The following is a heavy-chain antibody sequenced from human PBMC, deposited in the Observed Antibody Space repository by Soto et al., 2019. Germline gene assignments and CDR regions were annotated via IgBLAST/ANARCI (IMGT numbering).Heavy chain of an antibody. CDR3: ASLNFSGYSPYYFDY. D-gene: IGHD3-22*01. CDR2: IIPIFGTA. J-gene: IGHJ4*02. Sequence: ASVKVSCKASGGTFSSYAISWVRQAPGQGLEWMGGIIPIFGTANYAQKFQGRVTITADESTSTAYMELSSLRSEDTAVYYCASLNFSGYSPYYFDYWGQGTLVTVSS. CDR1: GGTFSSYA. V-gene: IGHV1-69*13.